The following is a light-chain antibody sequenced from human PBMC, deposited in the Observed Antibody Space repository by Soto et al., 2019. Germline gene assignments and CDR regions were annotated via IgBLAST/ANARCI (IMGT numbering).Light chain of an antibody. CDR1: QSVSSY. CDR2: DAS. J-gene: IGKJ1*01. Sequence: EIVLTQSPATLSLSPGERATLSCRASQSVSSYLAWYQQKPGQAPRLLIYDASNRATGIPARFSGSGSGTDFTLTIRSLEPEDFEVYYCQQRRNWPLTFGQGTKVEIK. V-gene: IGKV3-11*01. CDR3: QQRRNWPLT.